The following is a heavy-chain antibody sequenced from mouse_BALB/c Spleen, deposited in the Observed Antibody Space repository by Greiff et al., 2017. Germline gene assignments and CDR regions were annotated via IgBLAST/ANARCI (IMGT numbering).Heavy chain of an antibody. D-gene: IGHD1-1*01. V-gene: IGHV2-6-5*01. CDR2: IWGGGST. J-gene: IGHJ2*01. Sequence: VQLMESGAGLVAPSQCLYITCTVSGFSLTDYGVSWIRQPPGKGLEWLGVIWGGGSTYYNSALKSRLSISKDNAKSQVFLKMNSLQTDDTSMYYCARYYNGSSPYFDYWGQGTTLTVSS. CDR1: GFSLTDYG. CDR3: ARYYNGSSPYFDY.